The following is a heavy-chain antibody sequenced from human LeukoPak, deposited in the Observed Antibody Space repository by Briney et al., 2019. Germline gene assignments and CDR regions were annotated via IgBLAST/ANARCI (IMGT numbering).Heavy chain of an antibody. V-gene: IGHV3-23*01. CDR3: TKVTVLRFLEWLLPPDY. Sequence: GGSPRLSCAASGFTFSSYAMSWVRQAPGKGLEWVSGISGSGGTTYYADSVKGRFTISRDNSKHPLYLQMNSLRAEDTAVYYCTKVTVLRFLEWLLPPDYWGQGTLVTVSS. CDR1: GFTFSSYA. J-gene: IGHJ4*02. CDR2: ISGSGGTT. D-gene: IGHD3-3*01.